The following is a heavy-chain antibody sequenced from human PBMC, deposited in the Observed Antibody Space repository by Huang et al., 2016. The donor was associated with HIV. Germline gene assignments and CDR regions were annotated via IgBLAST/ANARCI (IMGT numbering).Heavy chain of an antibody. Sequence: QVQLLQSGAEVKKPGSSVKVSCKSSGGPFRSYSIAWVRQAPGQGLEWMASLMPVFDSPNYAQKWQGRVSVTADESTSTVYMELRDLRPDDTAVYFCARGSLEYSVSSSLDYWGQGTHVTVSS. D-gene: IGHD4-4*01. CDR3: ARGSLEYSVSSSLDY. J-gene: IGHJ4*02. CDR2: LMPVFDSP. V-gene: IGHV1-69*13. CDR1: GGPFRSYS.